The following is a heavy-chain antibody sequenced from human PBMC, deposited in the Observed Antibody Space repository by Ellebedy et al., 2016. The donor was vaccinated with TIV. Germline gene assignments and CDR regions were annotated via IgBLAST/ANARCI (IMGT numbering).Heavy chain of an antibody. Sequence: MPSETLSLTCTVSRGSISRNIFNWGWIRQTPEEGLEWIGTISYSGSTYYNPSLKGRVTISVDTSKTQFSLNLNSVTAADTAVYYCAADREIRWFFHWGRGTLVTVTS. CDR3: AADREIRWFFH. V-gene: IGHV4-39*07. CDR1: RGSISRNIFN. CDR2: ISYSGST. J-gene: IGHJ5*02.